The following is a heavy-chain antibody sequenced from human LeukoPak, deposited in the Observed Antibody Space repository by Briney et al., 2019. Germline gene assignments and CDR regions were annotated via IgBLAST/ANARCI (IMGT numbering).Heavy chain of an antibody. J-gene: IGHJ4*02. D-gene: IGHD1-20*01. CDR3: ARGRYNWNYVDY. Sequence: GASVKVSCKASGYTFTGYYMRWVRQAPGQGLEWMGRINPNSGGTNYAQKFQGRVTMTRDTSISTAYMELSRLRSDDTAVYYCARGRYNWNYVDYWGQGTLVTVSS. CDR2: INPNSGGT. CDR1: GYTFTGYY. V-gene: IGHV1-2*06.